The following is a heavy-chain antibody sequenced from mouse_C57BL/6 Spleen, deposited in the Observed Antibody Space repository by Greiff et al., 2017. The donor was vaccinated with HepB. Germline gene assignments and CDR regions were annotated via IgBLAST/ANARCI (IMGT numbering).Heavy chain of an antibody. D-gene: IGHD2-5*01. V-gene: IGHV5-17*01. Sequence: EVHLVESGGGLVKPGGSLKLSCAASGFTFSDYGMHWVRQAPEKGLEWVAYISSGSSTIYYADTVKGRFTISRDNAKNTLFLQRTSLRSEDTAMYYCARPTIVTPYYFDYWGQGTTLTVSS. CDR2: ISSGSSTI. CDR3: ARPTIVTPYYFDY. CDR1: GFTFSDYG. J-gene: IGHJ2*01.